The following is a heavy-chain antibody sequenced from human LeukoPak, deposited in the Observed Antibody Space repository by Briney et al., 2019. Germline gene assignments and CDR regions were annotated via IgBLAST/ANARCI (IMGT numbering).Heavy chain of an antibody. Sequence: EPGGSLRLSCEGSGFTFSNYWMGWVRQAPGKGLQWVANIKTDGSEKSYGDSVKGRFTISRDNSKTMLYLRMDSLKAKDTAMFYCTRQLTYYDILTGYYVSYFDYWGQGTLVTVSS. D-gene: IGHD3-9*01. J-gene: IGHJ4*02. CDR1: GFTFSNYW. CDR2: IKTDGSEK. V-gene: IGHV3-41*02. CDR3: TRQLTYYDILTGYYVSYFDY.